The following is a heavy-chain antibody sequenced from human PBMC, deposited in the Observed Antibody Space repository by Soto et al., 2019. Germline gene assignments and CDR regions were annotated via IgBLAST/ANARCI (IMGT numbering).Heavy chain of an antibody. CDR3: AHRFDGYYFNQ. V-gene: IGHV2-5*02. CDR2: IYWDDDK. J-gene: IGHJ4*02. CDR1: GFSLSTSEVG. D-gene: IGHD3-9*01. Sequence: QITLRESGPTLVKPTQTLTLTCTFSGFSLSTSEVGVGWFRQPPGKALEWLALIYWDDDKRYSPSLKSRLTITKDTSKNRVVLTMTNMDPVDTSTYYCAHRFDGYYFNQWGQETLVTVSS.